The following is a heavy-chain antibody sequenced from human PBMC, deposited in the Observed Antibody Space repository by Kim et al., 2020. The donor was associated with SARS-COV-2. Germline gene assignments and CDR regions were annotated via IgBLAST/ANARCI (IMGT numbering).Heavy chain of an antibody. Sequence: NYNPSLKSRVTISVDTSKNQFSLKLSSVTAADTAVYYCARGGAAAGTILRWGQGTLVTVSS. J-gene: IGHJ4*02. D-gene: IGHD6-13*01. V-gene: IGHV4-34*01. CDR3: ARGGAAAGTILR.